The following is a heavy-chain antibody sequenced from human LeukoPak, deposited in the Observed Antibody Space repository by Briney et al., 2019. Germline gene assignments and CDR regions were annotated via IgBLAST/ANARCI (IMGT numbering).Heavy chain of an antibody. CDR3: ARAGVVVPAAISWFDP. CDR2: INHSGST. D-gene: IGHD2-2*01. Sequence: SETLSLTCAVHGGSFRSYYWTWIRQPPGKGLEWIGEINHSGSTNYNPSLKSRVTISVDTSKTQFSLKLSSVTVADTAVYYCARAGVVVPAAISWFDPWGQGTLVTVSS. J-gene: IGHJ5*02. CDR1: GGSFRSYY. V-gene: IGHV4-34*01.